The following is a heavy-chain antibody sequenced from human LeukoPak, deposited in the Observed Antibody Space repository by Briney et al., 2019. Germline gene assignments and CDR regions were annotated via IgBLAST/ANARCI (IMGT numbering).Heavy chain of an antibody. CDR3: ARDWVNWFDP. V-gene: IGHV3-21*01. Sequence: PGGSLRLSCAASGFTFSSYSMNWVRQAPGKGLEWVSSISSSSSYIYYADSVKGRFTISRDNAKNSLYLQMNSLRAEGTAVYYCARDWVNWFDPWGQGTLVTVSS. CDR2: ISSSSSYI. D-gene: IGHD3-16*01. J-gene: IGHJ5*02. CDR1: GFTFSSYS.